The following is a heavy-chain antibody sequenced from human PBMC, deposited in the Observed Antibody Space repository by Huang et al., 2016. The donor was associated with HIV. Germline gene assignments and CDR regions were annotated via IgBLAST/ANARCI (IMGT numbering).Heavy chain of an antibody. J-gene: IGHJ4*02. CDR1: GFSFSTYG. D-gene: IGHD1-26*01. V-gene: IGHV3-30*18. Sequence: VQLVESGGGVVQPGRSLRLACAASGFSFSTYGLHWVSQAPGKGLEWVAVISYEGRNKYYAHSGKGRFTISRDTSENKVYLQMNSLRHEDTAVYYCAKDGADEEWDIDYWGQGTLVTVSS. CDR2: ISYEGRNK. CDR3: AKDGADEEWDIDY.